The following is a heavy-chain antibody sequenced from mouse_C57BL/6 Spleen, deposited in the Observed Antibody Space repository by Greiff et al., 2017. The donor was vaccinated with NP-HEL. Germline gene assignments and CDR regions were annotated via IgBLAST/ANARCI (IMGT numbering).Heavy chain of an antibody. D-gene: IGHD2-3*01. CDR2: INPSNGGT. J-gene: IGHJ3*01. V-gene: IGHV1-53*01. CDR3: AREGMDDGYSWFAY. CDR1: GYTFTSYW. Sequence: QVQLKQPGTELVKPGASVKLSCKASGYTFTSYWMHWVKQRPGQGLEWIGNINPSNGGTNYNEKFKSKATLTVDKSSSTAYMQLSSLTSEDSAVYYCAREGMDDGYSWFAYWGQGTLVTVSA.